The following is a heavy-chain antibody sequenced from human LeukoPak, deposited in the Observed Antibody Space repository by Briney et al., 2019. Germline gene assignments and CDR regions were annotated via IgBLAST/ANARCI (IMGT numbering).Heavy chain of an antibody. Sequence: SETLSLTCAVYGGSFSGYYWSWIRQPPGKGLEWIGEINHSGSTNYIPSLKSRVTISVDTSKNQFSLKLSSVTAADTAVYYCARGTEQQLAIDYWGQGTLVTVSS. J-gene: IGHJ4*02. CDR1: GGSFSGYY. V-gene: IGHV4-34*01. D-gene: IGHD6-13*01. CDR3: ARGTEQQLAIDY. CDR2: INHSGST.